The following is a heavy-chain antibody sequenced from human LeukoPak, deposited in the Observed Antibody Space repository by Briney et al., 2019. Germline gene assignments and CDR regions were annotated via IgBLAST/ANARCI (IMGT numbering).Heavy chain of an antibody. CDR3: ARGRADYFDSSGYYFDY. Sequence: ASVKVSCKASGYTFTSYGISWVQQAPGQGLEWMGWISAYNGNTNYAQKLQGRVTMTTDTSTSTAYMELRSLRSDDTAVYYCARGRADYFDSSGYYFDYWGQGTLVTVSS. J-gene: IGHJ4*02. CDR1: GYTFTSYG. D-gene: IGHD3-22*01. V-gene: IGHV1-18*01. CDR2: ISAYNGNT.